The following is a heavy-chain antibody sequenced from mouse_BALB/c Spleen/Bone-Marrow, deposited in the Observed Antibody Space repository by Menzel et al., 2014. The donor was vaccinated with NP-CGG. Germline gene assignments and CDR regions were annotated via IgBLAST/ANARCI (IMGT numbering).Heavy chain of an antibody. CDR1: GYTFTSYW. D-gene: IGHD2-2*01. V-gene: IGHV1-7*01. J-gene: IGHJ3*01. CDR3: ARSMHGYDSFAY. CDR2: INPSTGYT. Sequence: QVQLQQSGAELEKPGASVKMSCKASGYTFTSYWMHWVKQRPGQGLEWIGYINPSTGYTEYNQKFKDKATLTADKSSSTAYMQLSSLTSEDSAVYYCARSMHGYDSFAYWVQGPLVPGSA.